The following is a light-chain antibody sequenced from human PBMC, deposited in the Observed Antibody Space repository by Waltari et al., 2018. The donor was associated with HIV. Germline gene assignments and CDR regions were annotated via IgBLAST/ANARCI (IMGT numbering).Light chain of an antibody. Sequence: DVQLTQSPSSVSVSVGWRVSITCQESQDNKRNVNWYQQKPGKAPHLVVYGGVRLDEGVTSRFSGSGSGADYTLTIDDLHPEDTCIYYCVQYDNLPYTFGGGTNVEVK. CDR1: QDNKRN. V-gene: IGKV1-33*01. CDR3: VQYDNLPYT. CDR2: GGV. J-gene: IGKJ4*01.